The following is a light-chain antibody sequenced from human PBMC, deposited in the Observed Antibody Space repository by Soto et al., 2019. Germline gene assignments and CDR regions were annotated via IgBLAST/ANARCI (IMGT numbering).Light chain of an antibody. CDR1: NSNIGSNS. CDR2: SNN. Sequence: QSVLTQPPSASGTPGQTVTITCSGSNSNIGSNSVNWFQHLPGAVPKLLIFSNNQRPSGVPDRFSGSKSGTSASLAISGLQTEDESDFYCSAWDDSLVVVFGGGTKLTVL. V-gene: IGLV1-44*01. CDR3: SAWDDSLVVV. J-gene: IGLJ2*01.